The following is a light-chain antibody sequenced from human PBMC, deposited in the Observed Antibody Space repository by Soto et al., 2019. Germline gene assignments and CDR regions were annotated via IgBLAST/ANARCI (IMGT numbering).Light chain of an antibody. V-gene: IGKV3-20*01. Sequence: EIVLTQSPGTLSLSPGERATLSCRASQSVSSNYLAWYQQKPGQAPSLLIYGASKRATGIADRFRGSGSGTDFTLIISRLEPEDFAVYSCQQYNNWPLTFGGGTKVDIK. CDR2: GAS. CDR3: QQYNNWPLT. CDR1: QSVSSNY. J-gene: IGKJ4*01.